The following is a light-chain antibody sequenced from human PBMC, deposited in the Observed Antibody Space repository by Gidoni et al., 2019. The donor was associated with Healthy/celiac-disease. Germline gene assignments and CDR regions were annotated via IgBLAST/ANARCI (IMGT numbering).Light chain of an antibody. CDR2: DAS. Sequence: DLQMTQSTSSLSASVGDRVTITCQASQDISNYLNWYQQKPGKAPKLLIYDASNLETGVPSRFSGSGSGTDFTFTISSLQPEDIATYYCQQYDNPPPLTFGGGTKVEIK. CDR3: QQYDNPPPLT. J-gene: IGKJ4*01. V-gene: IGKV1-33*01. CDR1: QDISNY.